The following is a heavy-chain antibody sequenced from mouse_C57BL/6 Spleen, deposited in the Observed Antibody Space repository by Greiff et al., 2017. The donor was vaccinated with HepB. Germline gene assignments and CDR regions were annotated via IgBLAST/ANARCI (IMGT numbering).Heavy chain of an antibody. CDR2: IDPSDSYT. V-gene: IGHV1-50*01. Sequence: QVQLQQPGAELVKPGASVKLSCKASGYTFTSYWMQWVKQRPGQGLEWIGEIDPSDSYTNYNQKFKGKATLTVDTSSSTAYMQLSSLTSEDSAVYYCASSIYDGYYGFAYWGQGTLVTVSA. J-gene: IGHJ3*01. CDR1: GYTFTSYW. CDR3: ASSIYDGYYGFAY. D-gene: IGHD2-3*01.